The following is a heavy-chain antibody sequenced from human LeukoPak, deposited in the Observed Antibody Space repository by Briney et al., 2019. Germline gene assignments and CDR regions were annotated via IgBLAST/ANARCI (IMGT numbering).Heavy chain of an antibody. Sequence: GGSLRLSCAVSGITLSSYDMRWVRQGPGKGLEWVAGISSSSGNTYYADSVKGRFTISRDNSKNTLYLQMNSLRAEDTAVYFCAKRGVVILVFLVGFHKEASYFDSWGQGALVTVSS. D-gene: IGHD3/OR15-3a*01. CDR2: ISSSSGNT. J-gene: IGHJ4*02. CDR3: AKRGVVILVFLVGFHKEASYFDS. V-gene: IGHV3-23*01. CDR1: GITLSSYD.